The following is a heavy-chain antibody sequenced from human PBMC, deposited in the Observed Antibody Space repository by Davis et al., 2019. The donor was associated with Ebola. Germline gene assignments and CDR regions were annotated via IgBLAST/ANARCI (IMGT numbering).Heavy chain of an antibody. CDR1: GFTFSSYA. V-gene: IGHV3-23*01. D-gene: IGHD3-22*01. J-gene: IGHJ4*02. Sequence: GESLKISCAASGFTFSSYAMSWVRQAPGKGLAWVSAISGSGGSTYYADSVKGRFTISRDNSKNTLYLQMNSLRAEDTAVYYCAKQGYYDSSGGDWGQGTLVTVSS. CDR3: AKQGYYDSSGGD. CDR2: ISGSGGST.